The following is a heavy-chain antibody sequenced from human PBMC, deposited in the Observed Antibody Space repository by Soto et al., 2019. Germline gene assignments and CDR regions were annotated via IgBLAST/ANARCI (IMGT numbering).Heavy chain of an antibody. J-gene: IGHJ6*02. CDR2: INPNSGGT. V-gene: IGHV1-2*02. CDR3: GRNFYYYGSGRKDYYYGMDV. D-gene: IGHD3-10*01. CDR1: GYTFTGYY. Sequence: ASVKVSCKASGYTFTGYYMHWVRQAPGQGLEWMGWINPNSGGTNYAQKFKGRVTMTRDTSISTAYMELSRLRSADMAVNYSGRNFYYYGSGRKDYYYGMDVWGQGTTVRVSS.